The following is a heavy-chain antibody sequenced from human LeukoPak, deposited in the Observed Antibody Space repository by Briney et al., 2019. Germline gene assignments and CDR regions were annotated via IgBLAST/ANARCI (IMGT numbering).Heavy chain of an antibody. Sequence: SETLSLTCAVSGYSISSSNWWGWIRQPPGKGLEWIGYIYYSGSTNYNPSLKSRVTMSVDTSKNQFSLKLSSVTALDTAVYYCARGGYSYGLDYWGQGTLVTVSS. CDR3: ARGGYSYGLDY. D-gene: IGHD5-18*01. CDR2: IYYSGST. V-gene: IGHV4-28*06. J-gene: IGHJ4*02. CDR1: GYSISSSNW.